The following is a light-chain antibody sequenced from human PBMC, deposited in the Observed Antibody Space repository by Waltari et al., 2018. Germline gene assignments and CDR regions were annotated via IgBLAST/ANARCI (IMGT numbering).Light chain of an antibody. CDR2: AAS. Sequence: DIQMTQSPSSLSASVGDRVTITCRASQTISTYLSGYQQKPGKAPKLLIYAASSLQSGVPSRFSGSGSGTDFTLTISSLQPEDFATYYCQQTFSTPRTFGQGTKVEIK. V-gene: IGKV1-39*01. J-gene: IGKJ1*01. CDR3: QQTFSTPRT. CDR1: QTISTY.